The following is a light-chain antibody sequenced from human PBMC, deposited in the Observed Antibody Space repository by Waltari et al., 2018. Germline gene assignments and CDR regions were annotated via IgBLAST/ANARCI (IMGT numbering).Light chain of an antibody. V-gene: IGLV1-44*01. Sequence: QSMLTQPPSASGTPGQRVTISCSGSSSSIGSNTVNWYQQLPGAAPKLLIWGNNPRPAGVPDRFSGSKSGTSGSLAISGLQSEDEADYFCAVWDDSLSGWLFGGGTKLTVL. CDR2: GNN. CDR3: AVWDDSLSGWL. CDR1: SSSIGSNT. J-gene: IGLJ3*02.